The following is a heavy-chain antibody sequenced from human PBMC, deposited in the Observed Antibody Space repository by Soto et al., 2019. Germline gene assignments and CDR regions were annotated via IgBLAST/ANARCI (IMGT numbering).Heavy chain of an antibody. V-gene: IGHV3-21*01. CDR1: GFTFISYS. Sequence: GGSXRLSCSSSGFTFISYSINWFRHAPGKGLEWVSSISSSSSYIYYADSVKGRFNISRDNAKNSLYLQMNSLRAEDTAVYYCESERGRYDSSGVDYWGQGTLVTVSS. D-gene: IGHD3-22*01. CDR2: ISSSSSYI. J-gene: IGHJ4*02. CDR3: ESERGRYDSSGVDY.